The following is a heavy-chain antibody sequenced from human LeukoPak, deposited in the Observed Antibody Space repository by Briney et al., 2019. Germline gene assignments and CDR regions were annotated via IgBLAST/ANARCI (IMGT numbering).Heavy chain of an antibody. D-gene: IGHD6-19*01. Sequence: GGSLRLSCAASGFTFSSYGMHWVRQAPGKGLEWVAFIRYDGSNKYYADSVKGRFTISRDNSKNTLYLQMNSLRAEDTAVYYCAREAVAGYSSGRFDYWGQGTLVTVSS. CDR2: IRYDGSNK. CDR3: AREAVAGYSSGRFDY. CDR1: GFTFSSYG. J-gene: IGHJ4*02. V-gene: IGHV3-30*02.